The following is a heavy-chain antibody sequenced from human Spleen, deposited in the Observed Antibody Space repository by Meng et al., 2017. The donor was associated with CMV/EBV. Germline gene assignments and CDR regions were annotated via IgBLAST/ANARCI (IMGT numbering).Heavy chain of an antibody. CDR3: AGSPPNLRGDSNFFYGLDV. Sequence: GGSLRLSCAVSGISFHTYWMHWVRQRPGKGLIWLSGISPSGTNTSSADSVKGRFTTSRDNVKNILYLQLNALSAEDTAVYFCAGSPPNLRGDSNFFYGLDVWGQGTTVTVSS. D-gene: IGHD5-18*01. J-gene: IGHJ6*02. V-gene: IGHV3-74*01. CDR2: ISPSGTNT. CDR1: GISFHTYW.